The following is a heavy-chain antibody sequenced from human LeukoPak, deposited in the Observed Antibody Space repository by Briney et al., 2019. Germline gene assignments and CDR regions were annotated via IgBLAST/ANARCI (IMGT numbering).Heavy chain of an antibody. J-gene: IGHJ4*02. CDR1: GFTFSSYS. CDR3: ARLTGAASDS. V-gene: IGHV3-21*01. D-gene: IGHD6-13*01. Sequence: GGSLRLSCAASGFTFSSYSMNWVRQAPGRGLEWVSSISSSSSYIYYADSVKGRFTISRDNARNSVYLQVNSLRVEDTAVYYCARLTGAASDSWGQGTLVTVSS. CDR2: ISSSSSYI.